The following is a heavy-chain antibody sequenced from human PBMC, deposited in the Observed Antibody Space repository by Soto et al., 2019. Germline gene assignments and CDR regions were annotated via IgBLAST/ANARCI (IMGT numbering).Heavy chain of an antibody. Sequence: GGSLRLSCVASGFTVTDIYMNWVRQAPGKGLEWVSGVSGSGDSAYYADSVKGRFTISRDNSKSTLYLQMNSLRAEDTAVYYCAKDRAGSGWYYFDYWGQGTPVTVSS. CDR3: AKDRAGSGWYYFDY. CDR2: VSGSGDSA. V-gene: IGHV3-23*01. CDR1: GFTVTDIY. D-gene: IGHD6-19*01. J-gene: IGHJ4*02.